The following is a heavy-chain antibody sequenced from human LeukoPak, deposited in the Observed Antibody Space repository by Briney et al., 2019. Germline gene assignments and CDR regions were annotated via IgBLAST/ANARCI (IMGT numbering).Heavy chain of an antibody. CDR1: GDTVSGNNAV. Sequence: SQTLSLTCAISGDTVSGNNAVWSWIRQSPWRCLEWLGRTYYRSKWYNDYAVSVKSRITINPDTSKNQFSLQLNSVTPDDTAVYYCARGNRAFDSWGQGTLVTVSS. V-gene: IGHV6-1*01. J-gene: IGHJ4*02. CDR2: TYYRSKWYN. CDR3: ARGNRAFDS. D-gene: IGHD4-11*01.